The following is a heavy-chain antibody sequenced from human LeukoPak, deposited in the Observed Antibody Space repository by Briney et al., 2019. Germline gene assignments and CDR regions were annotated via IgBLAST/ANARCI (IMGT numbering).Heavy chain of an antibody. CDR1: GFTFSSYW. CDR3: ARDPDYYDSNPDY. D-gene: IGHD3-22*01. CDR2: IKRDGSEK. J-gene: IGHJ4*02. V-gene: IGHV3-7*01. Sequence: GGSLRLSCAASGFTFSSYWMSWVRQAPGKGLEWVANIKRDGSEKYYVDSVKGRFTISRDNAKNSLYLQMNSLRAEDTAVYYCARDPDYYDSNPDYWGQGTLVTVSS.